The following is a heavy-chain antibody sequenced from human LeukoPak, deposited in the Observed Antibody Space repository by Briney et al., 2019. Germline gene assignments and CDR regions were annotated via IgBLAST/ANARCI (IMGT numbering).Heavy chain of an antibody. J-gene: IGHJ2*01. CDR2: IIPIFGTA. Sequence: GASVKVSCKASEGTFSSYAISWVRQAPGQGLEWMGGIIPIFGTANYAQKFQGRVTITADESTSTAYMELSSLRSEDTAVYYCARVIQFNSSSWYGFPWYFDLWGRGTLVTVSS. D-gene: IGHD6-13*01. CDR1: EGTFSSYA. V-gene: IGHV1-69*13. CDR3: ARVIQFNSSSWYGFPWYFDL.